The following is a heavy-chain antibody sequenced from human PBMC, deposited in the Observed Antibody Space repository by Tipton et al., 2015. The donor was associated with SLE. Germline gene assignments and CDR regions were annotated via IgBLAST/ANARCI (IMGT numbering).Heavy chain of an antibody. CDR2: IYYGGTI. CDR3: ARQRLRLLSPLDA. D-gene: IGHD3-10*01. J-gene: IGHJ6*02. CDR1: VYSISSSHW. Sequence: TLSLTCNVSVYSISSSHWWGWIRQPPGKGLEWIGHIYYGGTIYYNPSLKSRVTMSIDTSKNQFSLKLTSVTAADTAVYYCARQRLRLLSPLDAWGQGTTVTVS. V-gene: IGHV4-28*02.